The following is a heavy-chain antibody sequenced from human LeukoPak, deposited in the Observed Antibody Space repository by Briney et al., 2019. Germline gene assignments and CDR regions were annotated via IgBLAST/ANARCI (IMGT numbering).Heavy chain of an antibody. CDR3: ANCGYSGYDPDAFDI. J-gene: IGHJ3*02. D-gene: IGHD5-12*01. CDR2: ISGSIGST. Sequence: QPGGSLRLSCAASGFTFSSYAMSWVRQAPGKGLEWVSAISGSIGSTYYADSVKGRFTISRDNSKNTLYLQMNSLRAEDTAVYYCANCGYSGYDPDAFDIWGQGTMVTVSS. CDR1: GFTFSSYA. V-gene: IGHV3-23*01.